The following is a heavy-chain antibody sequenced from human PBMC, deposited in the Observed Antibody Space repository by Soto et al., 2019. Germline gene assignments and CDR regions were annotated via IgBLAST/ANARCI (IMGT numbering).Heavy chain of an antibody. CDR2: IWYDGSNK. CDR1: GFSFNSYG. J-gene: IGHJ4*02. D-gene: IGHD6-19*01. CDR3: GRDWLAIDS. V-gene: IGHV3-33*01. Sequence: QVQLVESGGGVVQPGRSLRLSCAASGFSFNSYGMHWVRQAPGKGLEGVAVIWYDGSNKYYADSAKGRFTISRDNSKNTLYLQMNTLRAEDTAVYYCGRDWLAIDSWGQGTLVTVSS.